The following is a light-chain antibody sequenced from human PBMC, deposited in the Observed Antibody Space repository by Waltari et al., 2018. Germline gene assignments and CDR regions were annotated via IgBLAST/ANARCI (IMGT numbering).Light chain of an antibody. V-gene: IGKV3-20*01. CDR2: RAS. CDR1: PSVGSSS. Sequence: DIVLTQSPGTASLSLGERVTLPCRASPSVGSSSLAWYQQKPGQAPTLVIYRASRRATGIPDRFSGSGSGTDFSLTISRLEPEDFAVYYCQQHGTLPATFGQGTKVEIK. J-gene: IGKJ1*01. CDR3: QQHGTLPAT.